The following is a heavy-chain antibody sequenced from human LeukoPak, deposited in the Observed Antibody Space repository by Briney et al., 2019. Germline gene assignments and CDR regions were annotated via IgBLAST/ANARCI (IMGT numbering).Heavy chain of an antibody. CDR1: GFTVSNNY. V-gene: IGHV3-53*01. CDR2: IYSGGST. D-gene: IGHD6-13*01. Sequence: GGSLRLSCAASGFTVSNNYMSWVRQAPGKGLEWVSIIYSGGSTYYADSVKGRFTISRDNSKNTLYLQMSSLRVEDTAVYYCARYGSRCFDYWGQGTLVTVSS. CDR3: ARYGSRCFDY. J-gene: IGHJ4*02.